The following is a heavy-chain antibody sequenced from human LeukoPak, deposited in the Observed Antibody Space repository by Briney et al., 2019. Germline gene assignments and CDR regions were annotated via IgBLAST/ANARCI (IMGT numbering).Heavy chain of an antibody. CDR3: AKNRDSSGWYFDY. CDR2: ISDHGGTT. V-gene: IGHV3-23*01. CDR1: GFSFRNYA. Sequence: GGSLRLSCAASGFSFRNYAMSWVRQAPGRGLEWVSLISDHGGTTYYADSVKGRFTISRDNSNNTMYLQMNSLRAEDTAVYYCAKNRDSSGWYFDYWAREPWSPSPQ. D-gene: IGHD6-19*01. J-gene: IGHJ4*02.